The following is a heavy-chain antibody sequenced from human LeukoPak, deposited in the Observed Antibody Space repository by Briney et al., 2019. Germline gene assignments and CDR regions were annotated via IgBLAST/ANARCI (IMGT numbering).Heavy chain of an antibody. D-gene: IGHD4-23*01. J-gene: IGHJ4*02. V-gene: IGHV1-3*02. CDR1: GYTFTNYA. CDR3: ARSPGGNARTWLDY. CDR2: TNGATGNT. Sequence: ASVKVSCKASGYTFTNYALHWVRQAPGQRLEWMGWTNGATGNTRFSQDFQGRLTITIDTSASTANMEMSSLTSEDTAVYYCARSPGGNARTWLDYWGQGTRVTVSS.